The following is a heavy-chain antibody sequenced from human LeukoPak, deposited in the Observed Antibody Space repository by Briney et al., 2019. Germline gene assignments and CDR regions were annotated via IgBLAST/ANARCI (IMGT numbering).Heavy chain of an antibody. CDR1: GDSVFSNRIA. V-gene: IGHV6-1*01. CDR3: ARGINSAFDV. Sequence: SQTLSLTCATSGDSVFSNRIAWTWLRQSPSRGLEWLGRTYHGSSDYAASVQGRITINADTSKNQFSLQLNSVTPDDTAVYYCARGINSAFDVWGLGTMVTVSS. D-gene: IGHD4-23*01. CDR2: TYHGSS. J-gene: IGHJ3*01.